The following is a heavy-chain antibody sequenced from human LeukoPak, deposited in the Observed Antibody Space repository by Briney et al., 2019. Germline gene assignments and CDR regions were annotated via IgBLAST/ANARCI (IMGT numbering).Heavy chain of an antibody. Sequence: SETLSLTCTVSGGSISPYYWSWIRQPAGKGLEWIGRVHASGSPNYSPSLKSRVIISVDKSKNQFSLNLNSVTAADTAVYYCARGGTYGSGRDQHTTLDYWGLGTLVTVSS. CDR1: GGSISPYY. CDR2: VHASGSP. D-gene: IGHD3-10*01. J-gene: IGHJ4*02. CDR3: ARGGTYGSGRDQHTTLDY. V-gene: IGHV4-4*07.